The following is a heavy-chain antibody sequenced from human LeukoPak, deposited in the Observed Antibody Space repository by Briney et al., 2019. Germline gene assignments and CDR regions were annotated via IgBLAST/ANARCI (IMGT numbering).Heavy chain of an antibody. CDR3: ARDAATVTTRGDY. Sequence: GGPLRLSCAASGFTFSSYWMSWVRQAPGKGLEWVANIKQDGNEKYYVDSVKGRFTISRDNAKNSLYLQMNSLRAEDTAVYYCARDAATVTTRGDYWGQGTLVTVSS. CDR2: IKQDGNEK. V-gene: IGHV3-7*01. J-gene: IGHJ4*02. D-gene: IGHD4-17*01. CDR1: GFTFSSYW.